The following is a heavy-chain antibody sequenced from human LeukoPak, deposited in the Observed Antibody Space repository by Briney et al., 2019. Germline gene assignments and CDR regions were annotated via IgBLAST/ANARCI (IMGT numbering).Heavy chain of an antibody. J-gene: IGHJ3*02. D-gene: IGHD4-17*01. CDR2: ISGSGGST. Sequence: GGSLRLSCAASGFTFSNYAMSWVRQAPGKGLEWVSAISGSGGSTYYADSVRGRFTISRDNSKNTLYLQMNSLRAEDTAVYYCAKDLDYGDYLIYAFDIWGQGTMVTVSS. CDR3: AKDLDYGDYLIYAFDI. CDR1: GFTFSNYA. V-gene: IGHV3-23*01.